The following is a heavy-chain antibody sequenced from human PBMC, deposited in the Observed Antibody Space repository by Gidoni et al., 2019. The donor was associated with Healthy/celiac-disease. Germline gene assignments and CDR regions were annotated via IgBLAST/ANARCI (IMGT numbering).Heavy chain of an antibody. J-gene: IGHJ6*03. V-gene: IGHV3-48*02. Sequence: EVQLVESGGGLVQPGGSLRLSCAASGFTFSSYSMTWVRKAPGKGLEWVSYISSSSSTIYYADSVKGRFTISRDNAKNSLYLQMNSLRDEDTAVYYCAREREYYDFWSGTTSYYYYYYMDVWGKGTTVTVSS. D-gene: IGHD3-3*01. CDR2: ISSSSSTI. CDR3: AREREYYDFWSGTTSYYYYYYMDV. CDR1: GFTFSSYS.